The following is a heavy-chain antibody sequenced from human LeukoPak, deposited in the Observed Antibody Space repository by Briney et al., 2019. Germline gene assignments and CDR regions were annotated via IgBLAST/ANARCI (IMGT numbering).Heavy chain of an antibody. CDR1: GFTFSSYG. V-gene: IGHV3-30*02. Sequence: GGSLRLSCAASGFTFSSYGMHWVRQAPGKGLEWVAFIRYDGSNKYYADSVKGRFTISRDNSKNTLYLQMNSLRAEDTAVYYCARELGRAFDIWGQGKLVTVSS. CDR3: ARELGRAFDI. CDR2: IRYDGSNK. J-gene: IGHJ3*02.